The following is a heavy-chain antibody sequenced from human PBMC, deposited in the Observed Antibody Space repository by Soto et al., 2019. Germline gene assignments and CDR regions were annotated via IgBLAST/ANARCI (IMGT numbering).Heavy chain of an antibody. CDR3: ARAREPEYSSAIFFDI. CDR1: GLTVSSSY. CDR2: IYSGGNT. D-gene: IGHD5-18*01. V-gene: IGHV3-53*01. Sequence: GGSLRLSCAASGLTVSSSYMSWVRQAPGKGLQGVSVIYSGGNTYYADSVKGRFTISRDISTNMLYLQMNSLTDEDTAVYYCARAREPEYSSAIFFDIWGQGALVTVSS. J-gene: IGHJ4*02.